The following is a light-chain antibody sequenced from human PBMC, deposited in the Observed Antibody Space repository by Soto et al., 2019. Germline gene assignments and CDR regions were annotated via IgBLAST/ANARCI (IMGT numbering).Light chain of an antibody. CDR2: AAS. V-gene: IGKV1-39*01. Sequence: DVQMTQSPSSLSASLGDRVTITCRASQSISSYLNWYQQKPGKAPKLLIYAASSLQSRVPSRFSGSGSGTDFALTISSLQPEEFATYYCQQSYSTPLAVGGGTKVEIK. CDR1: QSISSY. CDR3: QQSYSTPLA. J-gene: IGKJ4*01.